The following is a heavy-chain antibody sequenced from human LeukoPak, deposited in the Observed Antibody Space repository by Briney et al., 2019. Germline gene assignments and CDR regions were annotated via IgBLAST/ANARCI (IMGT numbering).Heavy chain of an antibody. CDR1: GYTFTSYG. D-gene: IGHD2-8*01. CDR2: ISAYNGNT. Sequence: ASVKVSCKASGYTFTSYGISWVRQAPGQGLEWMGWISAYNGNTNYAQKLQGRVTMTTDTSTSTAYMELRSLRSDDTAVYYCARDGAPWSYYYYMDVLGKGTTVTVSS. J-gene: IGHJ6*03. V-gene: IGHV1-18*01. CDR3: ARDGAPWSYYYYMDV.